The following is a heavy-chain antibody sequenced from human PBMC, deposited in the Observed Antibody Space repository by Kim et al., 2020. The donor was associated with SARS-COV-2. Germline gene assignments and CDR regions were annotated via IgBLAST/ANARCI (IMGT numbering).Heavy chain of an antibody. CDR3: VESGYSSGWYRS. CDR1: GFTVSSNY. D-gene: IGHD6-19*01. J-gene: IGHJ4*02. Sequence: GGSLRLSCAASGFTVSSNYMSWVRQAPGQGLEWVSLIYSGGRTDYADSVKGRFTISRHNSKNTLYLQMNSLRPEDTAVYYCVESGYSSGWYRSWGQGTLV. V-gene: IGHV3-53*04. CDR2: IYSGGRT.